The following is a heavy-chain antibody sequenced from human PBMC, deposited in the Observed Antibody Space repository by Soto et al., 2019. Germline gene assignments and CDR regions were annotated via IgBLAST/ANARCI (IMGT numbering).Heavy chain of an antibody. CDR3: ARVFYYYDSSGYYVYFDY. CDR1: GGSFSGYY. J-gene: IGHJ4*02. CDR2: INHSGST. D-gene: IGHD3-22*01. Sequence: SETLSLTCAVYGGSFSGYYWSWIRQPPGKGLEWIGGINHSGSTNYNPSLKSRVTISVDTSKNQFSLKLSSVTAADTAVYYCARVFYYYDSSGYYVYFDYWGQGTLVTVSS. V-gene: IGHV4-34*01.